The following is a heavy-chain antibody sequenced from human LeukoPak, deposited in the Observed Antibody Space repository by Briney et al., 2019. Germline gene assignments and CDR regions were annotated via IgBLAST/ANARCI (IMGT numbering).Heavy chain of an antibody. CDR2: ISSSGSTI. J-gene: IGHJ4*02. CDR1: GFTFSDYY. Sequence: GGSLRLSCAASGFTFSDYYMSWIRQAPGKGLEWVSYISSSGSTIYYADSVKGRFTISRDNAKNSLYLQMNSLRAEDTAVYYCARDVYDYVWGSYRPVDYWGQGTLVTVSS. D-gene: IGHD3-16*02. CDR3: ARDVYDYVWGSYRPVDY. V-gene: IGHV3-11*01.